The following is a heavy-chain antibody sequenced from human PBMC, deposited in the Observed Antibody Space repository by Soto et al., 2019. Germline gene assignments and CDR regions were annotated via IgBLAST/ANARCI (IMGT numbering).Heavy chain of an antibody. V-gene: IGHV4-30-4*01. D-gene: IGHD3-22*01. J-gene: IGHJ4*02. CDR3: ARVVAPSRGYYYPHFDH. Sequence: QVQLQESGPGLVKPSQTLSLTCTVSGGSINSDDYYWSWIRQPPGKGLEWIGYIYYTGSTSYNPSLTSRVTISLDSPKNQFSLNLTPVTAADPAVYYCARVVAPSRGYYYPHFDHWGQGTLVTVSS. CDR2: IYYTGST. CDR1: GGSINSDDYY.